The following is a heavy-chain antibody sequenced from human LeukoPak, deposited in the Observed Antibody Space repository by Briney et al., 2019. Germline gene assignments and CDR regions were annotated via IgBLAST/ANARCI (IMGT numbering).Heavy chain of an antibody. D-gene: IGHD5-24*01. CDR3: ARDGARDGYNYDAFDI. CDR1: GYSISSGYY. CDR2: IYHSGST. J-gene: IGHJ3*02. V-gene: IGHV4-38-2*02. Sequence: SETLSLTCTVSGYSISSGYYWGWIRQPPGKGLEWIGSIYHSGSTSYNPSLKSRVTISVDTSKNQFSLKLSSVTAADTAVYYCARDGARDGYNYDAFDIWGQGTMVTVSS.